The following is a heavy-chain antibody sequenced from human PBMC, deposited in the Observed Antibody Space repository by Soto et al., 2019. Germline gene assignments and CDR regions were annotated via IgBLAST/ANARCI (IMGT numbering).Heavy chain of an antibody. Sequence: EVQLVESGGGLVQPGVSLRLSCAASGFTFSTYSMNWVRKAPGKGLEWISYITKSSKTIYYADSVKGRFTISRDNAKNSLYLQMNSLRAEDTAVYYCTRDHGYGYGMDVWGQGTTVTVSS. CDR1: GFTFSTYS. CDR2: ITKSSKTI. D-gene: IGHD5-12*01. J-gene: IGHJ6*02. V-gene: IGHV3-48*01. CDR3: TRDHGYGYGMDV.